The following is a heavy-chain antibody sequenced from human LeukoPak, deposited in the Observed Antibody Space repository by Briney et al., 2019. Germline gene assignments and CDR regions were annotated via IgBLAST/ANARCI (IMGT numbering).Heavy chain of an antibody. Sequence: QPGGSLRLSCAASGFTFSSYAMHWVRQAPGKGLEWVAVISYDGSNKYYADSVKGRFTISRDNSKNTLYLQMNSLRAEDTAVYYCARDLNSSGSFDYWGQGTLVTVSS. CDR2: ISYDGSNK. CDR1: GFTFSSYA. CDR3: ARDLNSSGSFDY. D-gene: IGHD6-19*01. J-gene: IGHJ4*02. V-gene: IGHV3-30-3*01.